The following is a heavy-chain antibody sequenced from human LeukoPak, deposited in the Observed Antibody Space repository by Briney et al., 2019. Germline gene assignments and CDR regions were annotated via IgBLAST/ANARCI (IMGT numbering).Heavy chain of an antibody. V-gene: IGHV1-2*02. CDR2: INPNSGGT. J-gene: IGHJ4*02. Sequence: ASVKVSCTASGYTFTGYYMHWVRQAPGQGLEWMGWINPNSGGTNYAQKFQGRVTMTRDTSISTAYMELSRLRSDDTAVYYCARVLRYFDWLPDFDYWGQGTLVTVSS. CDR3: ARVLRYFDWLPDFDY. CDR1: GYTFTGYY. D-gene: IGHD3-9*01.